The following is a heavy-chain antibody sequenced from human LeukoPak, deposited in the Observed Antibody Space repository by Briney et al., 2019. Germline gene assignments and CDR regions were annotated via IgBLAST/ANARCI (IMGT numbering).Heavy chain of an antibody. V-gene: IGHV4-39*01. D-gene: IGHD3-10*01. CDR3: ARPRAGFGELSYYYYMDV. CDR2: IYYSGST. Sequence: SETLSLTCTVSGGSISSSSYYWGWIRQPPGKGLEWIGSIYYSGSTYYNPSLKSRVTISVDTSKNRFSLKLSSVTDADTAVYYCARPRAGFGELSYYYYMDVWGKGTTVTVSS. J-gene: IGHJ6*03. CDR1: GGSISSSSYY.